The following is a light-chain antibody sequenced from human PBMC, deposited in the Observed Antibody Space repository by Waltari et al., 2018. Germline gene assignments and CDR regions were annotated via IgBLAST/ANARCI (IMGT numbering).Light chain of an antibody. V-gene: IGKV3-20*01. Sequence: EIMLTQSPGTLSLSPGERATLSCRASQNIGRYLVWYQQKPGQAPRLLIYEASRRATGIPDGFIGSGSGTDCSLTISRLEPEDFAVYYCQNHERLPATFGQGTKVEIK. CDR2: EAS. CDR1: QNIGRY. J-gene: IGKJ1*01. CDR3: QNHERLPAT.